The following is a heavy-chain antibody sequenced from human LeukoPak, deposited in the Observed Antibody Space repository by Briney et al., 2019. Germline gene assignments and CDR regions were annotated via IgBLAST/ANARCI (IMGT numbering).Heavy chain of an antibody. CDR2: IYPGDSDT. CDR1: GYRFTSYW. D-gene: IGHD6-6*01. J-gene: IGHJ6*03. V-gene: IGHV5-51*01. CDR3: ARHWGPARPGSPRYYYYYMDV. Sequence: GESLKISCKGSGYRFTSYWIGWVRQMPGKGLEWMGIIYPGDSDTRYSPSFQGQVTISADKSTSTAYLQWSSLKASDTAMYYCARHWGPARPGSPRYYYYYMDVWGKGTTVTVSS.